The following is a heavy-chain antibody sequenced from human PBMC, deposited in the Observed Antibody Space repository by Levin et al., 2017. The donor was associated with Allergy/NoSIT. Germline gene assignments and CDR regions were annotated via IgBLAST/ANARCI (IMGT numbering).Heavy chain of an antibody. CDR2: INPSGGST. D-gene: IGHD6-13*01. CDR1: GYTFTSYY. V-gene: IGHV1-46*01. CDR3: ARDGTSSSWYEWFDP. J-gene: IGHJ5*02. Sequence: ASVKVSCKASGYTFTSYYMHWVRQAPGQGLEWMGIINPSGGSTSYAQKLQGRVTMTRDTSTSTVYMELSSLRSEDTAVYYCARDGTSSSWYEWFDPWGEGTLVTVSS.